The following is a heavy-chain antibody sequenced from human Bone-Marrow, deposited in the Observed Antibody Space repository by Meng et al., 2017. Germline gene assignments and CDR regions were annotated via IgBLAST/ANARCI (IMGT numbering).Heavy chain of an antibody. CDR2: IYSGGDT. D-gene: IGHD6-19*01. V-gene: IGHV3-66*01. CDR3: ARVAVPYWYFDL. J-gene: IGHJ2*01. CDR1: GFTVSSNY. Sequence: VQLVESGGGVVQPGGSLRLSCAASGFTVSSNYMNWVRQAPGKGLEWVSLIYSGGDTNYADSVKGRFTISRDNSKNTVYLQMNSLRAQDTAVYYCARVAVPYWYFDLWGRGTLVTVSS.